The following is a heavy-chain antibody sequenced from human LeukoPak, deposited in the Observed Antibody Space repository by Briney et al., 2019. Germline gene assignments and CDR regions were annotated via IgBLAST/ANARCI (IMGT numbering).Heavy chain of an antibody. D-gene: IGHD3-16*01. Sequence: PGGSLRLSCAASGFTFSSYGMSWVRQAPGKGLEWVSGISGSGGSTNYADSVKGRFTISRDNSKNTLYLQMNSLRAEDTAVYYCAKDATFGGVMAMYYFDYWGQGTLVIVSS. V-gene: IGHV3-23*01. CDR3: AKDATFGGVMAMYYFDY. CDR2: ISGSGGST. CDR1: GFTFSSYG. J-gene: IGHJ4*02.